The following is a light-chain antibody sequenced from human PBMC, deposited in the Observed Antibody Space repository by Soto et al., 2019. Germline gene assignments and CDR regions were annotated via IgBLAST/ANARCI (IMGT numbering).Light chain of an antibody. V-gene: IGKV1-5*01. CDR2: DVS. Sequence: DIQMTQSPSSLSASVGDRVTITCRASQSFSDSLAWYQVKPGEAPKLLIFDVSNLETGVPSRFSGSGSGTEFSLTIRGLQPDDFATYYCQQYDYSRTFGQGTKVDIK. J-gene: IGKJ1*01. CDR1: QSFSDS. CDR3: QQYDYSRT.